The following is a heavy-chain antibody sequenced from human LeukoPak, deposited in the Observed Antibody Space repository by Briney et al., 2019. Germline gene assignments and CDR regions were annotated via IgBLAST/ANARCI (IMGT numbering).Heavy chain of an antibody. J-gene: IGHJ4*02. CDR1: GFTFSSYS. CDR2: ITSSSSTI. CDR3: ARGHTPPIDY. D-gene: IGHD2-15*01. Sequence: GGSLRLSCAASGFTFSSYSMNWVRQAPGKGLEWVSYITSSSSTIYYADSVKGRFTISRDNAKNSLYLQMNGLRDEDTAVYYCARGHTPPIDYWGQGTLVTVSS. V-gene: IGHV3-48*02.